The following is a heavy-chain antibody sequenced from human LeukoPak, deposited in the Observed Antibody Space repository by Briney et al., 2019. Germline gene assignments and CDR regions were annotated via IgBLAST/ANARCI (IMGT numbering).Heavy chain of an antibody. CDR1: GGSFSGYY. CDR2: INHSGST. D-gene: IGHD4-11*01. CDR3: ARGYYSNYRYYYYGMDV. V-gene: IGHV4-34*01. Sequence: SETLSLTCAVYGGSFSGYYWSWIRQPPGKGLEWIGEINHSGSTSYNPSLKSRVTISVDTSKNQFPLKLSSVTAADTAVYYCARGYYSNYRYYYYGMDVWGQGTTVTVSS. J-gene: IGHJ6*02.